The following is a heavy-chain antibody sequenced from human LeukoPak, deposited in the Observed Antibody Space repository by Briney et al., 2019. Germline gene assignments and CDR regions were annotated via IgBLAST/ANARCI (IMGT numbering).Heavy chain of an antibody. V-gene: IGHV4-38-2*01. CDR1: GYSISSGYY. Sequence: SETLSLTCAVSGYSISSGYYWGWIRPPPGKGLEWIGSIYHSGSTYYNPSLKSRVTISVDTSKNQFSLKLSSVTAADTAVQYCARHMMNRYGFGSWFDPWGQGTLVTVSS. CDR3: ARHMMNRYGFGSWFDP. J-gene: IGHJ5*02. D-gene: IGHD3-10*01. CDR2: IYHSGST.